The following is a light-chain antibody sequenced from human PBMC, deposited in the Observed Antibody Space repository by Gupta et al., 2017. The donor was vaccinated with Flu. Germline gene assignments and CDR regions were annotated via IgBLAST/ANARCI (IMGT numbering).Light chain of an antibody. Sequence: ASQSVSTNYFAWYQQKPGQAPRLLIYAASSRAAGIPDRFSGSGSGTDFTLPISRLEPEDFAVYYCQYYIGSPPGVTFGPGTKVDIE. V-gene: IGKV3-20*01. CDR1: QSVSTNY. J-gene: IGKJ3*01. CDR2: AAS. CDR3: QYYIGSPPGVT.